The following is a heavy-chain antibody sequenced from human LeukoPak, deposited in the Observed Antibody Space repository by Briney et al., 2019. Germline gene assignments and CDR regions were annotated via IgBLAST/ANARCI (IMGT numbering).Heavy chain of an antibody. V-gene: IGHV4-39*07. D-gene: IGHD3-10*01. Sequence: PSETLSLTCTVSGGSISSSSYYWGWIRQPPGKGLEWIGSIYYSGSTYYNPSLKSRVTISVDTSKNQFSLKLSSVTAADTAVYYCANLYYYGSGSYYNWGQGTLVTVSS. J-gene: IGHJ4*02. CDR1: GGSISSSSYY. CDR3: ANLYYYGSGSYYN. CDR2: IYYSGST.